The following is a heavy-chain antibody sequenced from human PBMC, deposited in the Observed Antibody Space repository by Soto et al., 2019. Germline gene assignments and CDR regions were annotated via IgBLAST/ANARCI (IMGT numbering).Heavy chain of an antibody. D-gene: IGHD2-15*01. V-gene: IGHV4-59*08. Sequence: SETLSLTCTVSGGSISSYYWSWIRQPPGKGLEWIGYIYYSGSTNYNPSLKSRVTISVDTSRNQFSLKLSAVTAADTAVYYCARVCSGGSCYIDYWGQGTLVTVSS. CDR2: IYYSGST. CDR1: GGSISSYY. CDR3: ARVCSGGSCYIDY. J-gene: IGHJ4*02.